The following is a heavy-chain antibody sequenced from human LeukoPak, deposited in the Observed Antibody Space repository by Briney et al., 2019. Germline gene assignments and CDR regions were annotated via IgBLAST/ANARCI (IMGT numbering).Heavy chain of an antibody. CDR3: AKDNRRHYTSGPNPDSLH. CDR2: ISWNSGSI. CDR1: GCIFNNYA. D-gene: IGHD6-19*01. V-gene: IGHV3-9*01. Sequence: GGSLRLSCAGSGCIFNNYAMHWVRQPPGKGLEWVSGISWNSGSIDYADSVKGRFTISRDNAKNSLYLQMNSLRVEDTAFYYCAKDNRRHYTSGPNPDSLHWGQGALVTVSS. J-gene: IGHJ4*02.